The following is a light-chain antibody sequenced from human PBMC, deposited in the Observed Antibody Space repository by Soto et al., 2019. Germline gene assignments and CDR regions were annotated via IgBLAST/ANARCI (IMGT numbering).Light chain of an antibody. CDR1: SSDVGGYNY. CDR2: DVS. Sequence: QSALTQPASVSGSPGQSITISCTGTSSDVGGYNYVAWYQQHPDKAPKLLIYDVSNRPSGVSIRFSGSKSGNTASLTISGPVPEDEADYFCTSYTNIYSYVFGGGTKLTVL. V-gene: IGLV2-14*01. J-gene: IGLJ1*01. CDR3: TSYTNIYSYV.